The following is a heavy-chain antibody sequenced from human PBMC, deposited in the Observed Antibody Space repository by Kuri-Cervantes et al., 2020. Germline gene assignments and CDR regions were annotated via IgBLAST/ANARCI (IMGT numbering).Heavy chain of an antibody. J-gene: IGHJ5*02. Sequence: SVKVSCKASGGTFSSYAISWVRQAPGQGLEWMGGIIPIFGTANYAQKFQGRVTITTDESTNTAYMELSSLRSEDTAVYYCAGIEGSVWNRMRFGPWGQGTLVTVSS. D-gene: IGHD1/OR15-1a*01. CDR2: IIPIFGTA. CDR3: AGIEGSVWNRMRFGP. CDR1: GGTFSSYA. V-gene: IGHV1-69*05.